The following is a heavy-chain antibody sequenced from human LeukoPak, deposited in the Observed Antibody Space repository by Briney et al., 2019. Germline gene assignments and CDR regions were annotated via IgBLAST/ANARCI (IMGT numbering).Heavy chain of an antibody. CDR1: GYTFTTYD. J-gene: IGHJ4*02. CDR2: MNPHRGNT. D-gene: IGHD3-16*01. Sequence: ASVKVSCKASGYTFTTYDVSWVRQAPGQGGEGVGWMNPHRGNTGYEHKFQGRVTITRETSINTAYMELTSLTSDDTAVYYCARDGSRSWGLAYWGQGTLVAVSS. V-gene: IGHV1-8*03. CDR3: ARDGSRSWGLAY.